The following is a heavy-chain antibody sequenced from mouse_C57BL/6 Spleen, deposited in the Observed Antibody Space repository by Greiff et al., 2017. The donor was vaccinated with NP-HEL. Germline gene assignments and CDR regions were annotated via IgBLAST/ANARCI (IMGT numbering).Heavy chain of an antibody. J-gene: IGHJ2*01. D-gene: IGHD4-1*01. Sequence: EVQRVESGGGLVKPGGSLKLSCAASGFTFSSYAMSWVRQTPEKRLEWVATISDGGSYTYYPDNVKGRFTISRDNAKNNLYLQMSHLKSEDTAMYYCARPNWDEDFDYWGQGTTLTVSS. CDR2: ISDGGSYT. V-gene: IGHV5-4*01. CDR1: GFTFSSYA. CDR3: ARPNWDEDFDY.